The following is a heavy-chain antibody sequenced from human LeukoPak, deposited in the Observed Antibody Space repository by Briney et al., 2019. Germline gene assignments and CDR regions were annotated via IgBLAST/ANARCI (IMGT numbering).Heavy chain of an antibody. CDR1: GFTFSSYA. D-gene: IGHD4-17*01. CDR3: ARDRKLDYGDSTGVFDY. J-gene: IGHJ4*02. Sequence: GGSLRLSCAASGFTFSSYAMHWVRQAPGKGLEWVAVISYDGSNKYYADSVKGRFTISRDNSKNTLYLQMNSLRAEDTAVYYCARDRKLDYGDSTGVFDYWGQGTLVTVSS. V-gene: IGHV3-30-3*01. CDR2: ISYDGSNK.